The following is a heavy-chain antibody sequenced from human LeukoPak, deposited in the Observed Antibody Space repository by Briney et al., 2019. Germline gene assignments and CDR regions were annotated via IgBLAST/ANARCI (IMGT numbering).Heavy chain of an antibody. CDR2: VNFRGTIS. CDR1: GFTFNNFA. J-gene: IGHJ4*02. D-gene: IGHD7-27*01. CDR3: AKGERGIDY. V-gene: IGHV3-23*01. Sequence: GGSLRLSCAASGFTFNNFAMNWVRQAPGKGLERVSSVNFRGTISYYADSVKGRFTISRDNAKNTLFLKMDSLRAEDAAIYYRAKGERGIDYWGQGTLVTVSS.